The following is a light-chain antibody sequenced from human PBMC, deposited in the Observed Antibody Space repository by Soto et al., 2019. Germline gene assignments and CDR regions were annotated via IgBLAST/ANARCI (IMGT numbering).Light chain of an antibody. Sequence: DIPMTQSPSSLSASAGDRVTIACRASQGISNYLAWYQQKPGKVPKLLIYGAATLQSGVPSRFSGSGSGTDFTLTISSLQPEDVATYYCQKYDSAPYTFGPGTKVDIK. CDR2: GAA. CDR1: QGISNY. V-gene: IGKV1-27*01. CDR3: QKYDSAPYT. J-gene: IGKJ3*01.